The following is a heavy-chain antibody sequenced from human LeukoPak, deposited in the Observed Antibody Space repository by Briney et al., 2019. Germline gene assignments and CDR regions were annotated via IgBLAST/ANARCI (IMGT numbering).Heavy chain of an antibody. D-gene: IGHD2-21*01. V-gene: IGHV4-34*01. J-gene: IGHJ4*02. CDR3: ARIRCGHSGSLCYNH. Sequence: ASETLSLTCGVSGVSINDYYWSWIRQSPGKGLEWIREISHTGGIRYNPSLEIRVIISVGTSEYKLSLKLIFVTAADTAVYYCARIRCGHSGSLCYNHWGLGTLVTVSS. CDR1: GVSINDYY. CDR2: ISHTGGI.